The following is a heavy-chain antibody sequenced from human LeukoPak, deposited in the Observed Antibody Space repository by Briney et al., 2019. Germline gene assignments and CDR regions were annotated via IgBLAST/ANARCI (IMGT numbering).Heavy chain of an antibody. V-gene: IGHV4-31*03. Sequence: PSETLSLTCTVSGGSISSGGYYWSWIRQHPGKGLEWIGYIYYSGSTYYNPSLKSRVTISVDTSKNQFSLKLSSVTAADTAVYYCARDVLGDYGMDVWGQGTTVTVSS. J-gene: IGHJ6*02. CDR2: IYYSGST. D-gene: IGHD3-10*01. CDR1: GGSISSGGYY. CDR3: ARDVLGDYGMDV.